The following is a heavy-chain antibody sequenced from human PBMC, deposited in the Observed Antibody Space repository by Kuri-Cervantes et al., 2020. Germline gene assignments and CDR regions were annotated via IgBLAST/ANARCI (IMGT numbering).Heavy chain of an antibody. CDR2: IYHSGST. CDR3: ARGPSRYFDL. Sequence: SETLSLTCAVSGGSISSGGYSWSWIRQPPGKGLEWIGYIYHSGSTYYNPSLKSRVTISADRSKNQFSLKLSSVTAADTAVYYCARGPSRYFDLWGRGTLVTVS. V-gene: IGHV4-30-2*01. J-gene: IGHJ2*01. CDR1: GGSISSGGYS.